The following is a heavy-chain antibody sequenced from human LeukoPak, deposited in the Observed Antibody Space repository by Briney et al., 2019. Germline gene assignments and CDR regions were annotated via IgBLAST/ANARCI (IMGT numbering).Heavy chain of an antibody. J-gene: IGHJ3*02. V-gene: IGHV4-34*01. CDR3: ARSSSGYYYADDAFDI. D-gene: IGHD3-22*01. Sequence: SETLSLTCAVYGGSFSGYYWSWIRQPPGKGLEWIGEINHSGSTNYNPSLKSRVTISVDTSKNQFSLKLSSVTAADTAVYYCARSSSGYYYADDAFDIWGQGTMVTVSS. CDR2: INHSGST. CDR1: GGSFSGYY.